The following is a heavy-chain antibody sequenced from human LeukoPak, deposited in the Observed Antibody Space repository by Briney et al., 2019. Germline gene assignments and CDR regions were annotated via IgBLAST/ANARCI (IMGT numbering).Heavy chain of an antibody. CDR2: INPSGGST. J-gene: IGHJ3*02. Sequence: ASVKVSCKASGYTFTSYYMHWVRQAPGQGLEWMGIINPSGGSTSYAQKFQGRVTMTRDTSISTAYMELSRLRSDDTAVYYCAREEASLITIFGVVTPDAFDIWGQGTMVTVSS. V-gene: IGHV1-46*01. CDR3: AREEASLITIFGVVTPDAFDI. CDR1: GYTFTSYY. D-gene: IGHD3-3*01.